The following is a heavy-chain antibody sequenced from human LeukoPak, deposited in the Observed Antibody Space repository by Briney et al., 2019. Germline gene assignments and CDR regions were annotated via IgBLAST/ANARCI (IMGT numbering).Heavy chain of an antibody. J-gene: IGHJ3*02. CDR2: IIPILGIA. Sequence: GASVKVSCKASGGTFSSYAISWVRQAPGQGLEWMGRIIPILGIANYAQKFQGRVTITADKSTSTAYMELSSLRSEDTAVYYCARASVIAAAGTGALDIWGQGTMVTVSS. CDR3: ARASVIAAAGTGALDI. V-gene: IGHV1-69*04. D-gene: IGHD6-13*01. CDR1: GGTFSSYA.